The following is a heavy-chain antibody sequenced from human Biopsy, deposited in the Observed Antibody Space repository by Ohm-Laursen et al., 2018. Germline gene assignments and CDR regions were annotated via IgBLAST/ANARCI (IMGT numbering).Heavy chain of an antibody. Sequence: GTLSLTCAVYGGTYSGYYWSWIRQPPGKGLEWIGEVHHDGRANYNPSLKSRVTISGDMSKNQFSLNLISVTAADTAVYYCARHPTGFWFDPWGQGTLVTVSS. CDR1: GGTYSGYY. CDR3: ARHPTGFWFDP. CDR2: VHHDGRA. V-gene: IGHV4-34*01. J-gene: IGHJ5*02.